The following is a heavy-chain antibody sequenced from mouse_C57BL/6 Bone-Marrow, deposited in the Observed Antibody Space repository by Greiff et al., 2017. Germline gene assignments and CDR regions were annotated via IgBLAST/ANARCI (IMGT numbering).Heavy chain of an antibody. J-gene: IGHJ1*03. CDR2: ISDGGSYT. CDR1: GFTFSSYA. CDR3: AREVIYYYGSYYWYFDV. Sequence: EVQLVESGGGLVKPGGSLKLSCAASGFTFSSYAMSWVRQTPEKRLEWVATISDGGSYTYYPDNVKGRFTISRDNAKNNLYLQMSHLKSEDTAMYYCAREVIYYYGSYYWYFDVWGTGTTVTVSS. V-gene: IGHV5-4*01. D-gene: IGHD1-1*01.